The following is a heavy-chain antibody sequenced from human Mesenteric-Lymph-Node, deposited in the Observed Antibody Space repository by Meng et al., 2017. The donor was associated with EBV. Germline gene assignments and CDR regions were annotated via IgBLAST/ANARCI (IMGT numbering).Heavy chain of an antibody. CDR2: IYHSGST. D-gene: IGHD3-22*01. CDR1: GGSIRSSNW. V-gene: IGHV4-4*02. J-gene: IGHJ4*02. CDR3: ARCYYYDSSGNFDY. Sequence: QVRLAWSGPGVVKRSGTRSLTCACSGGSIRSSNWWSWVRQPPGKGLEWIGEIYHSGSTNYNPSLKSRVTISVDKSKDQFSLKLSSVTAADTAVYYCARCYYYDSSGNFDYWGQGTLVTVSS.